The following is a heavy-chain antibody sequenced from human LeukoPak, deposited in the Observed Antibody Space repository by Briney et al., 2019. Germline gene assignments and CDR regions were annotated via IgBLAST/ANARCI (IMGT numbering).Heavy chain of an antibody. Sequence: GGSLRLSCAASGFTFSDYYMSWIRQAPGKGLEWVSYISSSGSTIYYADSVKGRFTISRDNAKNSLYLQMNSLRAEDTAVYYCARGYGDPDQYYYYMDVWGKGTTVTVSS. CDR2: ISSSGSTI. V-gene: IGHV3-11*04. D-gene: IGHD4-17*01. J-gene: IGHJ6*03. CDR3: ARGYGDPDQYYYYMDV. CDR1: GFTFSDYY.